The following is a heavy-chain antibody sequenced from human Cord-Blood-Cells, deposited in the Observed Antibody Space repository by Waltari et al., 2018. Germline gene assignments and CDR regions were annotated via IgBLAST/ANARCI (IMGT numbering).Heavy chain of an antibody. CDR2: ISGSGGST. D-gene: IGHD1-26*01. CDR1: GFTFSRYA. CDR3: AKGGAGARGAFDI. Sequence: EVQLLESGGGLVQPGGSLRLSCAASGFTFSRYAMSWVRKAPGKGLEWVSAISGSGGSTYYADSVKGRFTISRDNSKNTLYLQMNSLRAEDTAVYYCAKGGAGARGAFDIWGQGTMVTVSS. V-gene: IGHV3-23*01. J-gene: IGHJ3*02.